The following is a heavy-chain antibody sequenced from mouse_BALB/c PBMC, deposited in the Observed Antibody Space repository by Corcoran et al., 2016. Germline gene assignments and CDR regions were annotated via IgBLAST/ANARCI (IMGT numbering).Heavy chain of an antibody. D-gene: IGHD1-1*01. V-gene: IGHV1-66*01. CDR1: GYSFTSYY. J-gene: IGHJ2*01. Sequence: QVQLQQSGPELVKPGASVKIFCKASGYSFTSYYIHWVKQRPGQGLEWIGWIFPGSGNTKYNEKFKGKATLTADTSSSTAYMQLSSLTSEDSAVYFCARCYYGSSLYYFDYWGQGTTLTVSS. CDR3: ARCYYGSSLYYFDY. CDR2: IFPGSGNT.